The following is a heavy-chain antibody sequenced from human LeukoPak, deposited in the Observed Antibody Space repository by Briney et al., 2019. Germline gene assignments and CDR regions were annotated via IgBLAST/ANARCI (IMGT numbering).Heavy chain of an antibody. CDR1: GYTFTNYN. CDR2: MNPNSGNT. D-gene: IGHD3-9*01. CDR3: ARGLTYDILTGYYHNWFDP. Sequence: GASVKVSCKASGYTFTNYNINWVRQATGQGLEWMGWMNPNSGNTGYAQKFQGRVTMTRNTSISTAYMELSSLRSEDTAVYYCARGLTYDILTGYYHNWFDPWGQGTLVTVSS. V-gene: IGHV1-8*02. J-gene: IGHJ5*02.